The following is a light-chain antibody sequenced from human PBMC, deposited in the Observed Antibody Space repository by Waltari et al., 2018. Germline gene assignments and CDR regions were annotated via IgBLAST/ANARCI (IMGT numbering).Light chain of an antibody. CDR2: DAS. CDR1: QSVGNS. CDR3: QKYVRLPVT. Sequence: EILLTQSPAPLSLSPGERATLSCRASQSVGNSLAWYQQKSGQAPRLLIYDASTRATGIPDRFSASGFGTDFSLTISRLEPEDFAVYYCQKYVRLPVTFGQGTKVEIK. J-gene: IGKJ1*01. V-gene: IGKV3D-20*02.